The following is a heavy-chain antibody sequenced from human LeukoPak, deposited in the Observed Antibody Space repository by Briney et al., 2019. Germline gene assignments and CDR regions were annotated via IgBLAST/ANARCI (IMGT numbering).Heavy chain of an antibody. D-gene: IGHD5-24*01. V-gene: IGHV3-23*01. CDR1: GFIFSNYA. Sequence: GGSLRLSCAASGFIFSNYAMTWVRQAPGKGLEWVSILGGLSESVYYPDSVKGRFTVSRDNSKDTLYLEINSLRGEDTAAYYCARRWLGDPYGMDVWGQGTTVTVSS. J-gene: IGHJ6*02. CDR3: ARRWLGDPYGMDV. CDR2: LGGLSESV.